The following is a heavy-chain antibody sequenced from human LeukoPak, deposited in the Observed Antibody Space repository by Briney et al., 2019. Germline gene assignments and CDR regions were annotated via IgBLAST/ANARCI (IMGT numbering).Heavy chain of an antibody. J-gene: IGHJ4*02. CDR2: ISLSSGSI. D-gene: IGHD3-16*01. CDR1: GFPFDDYA. Sequence: TGRSLRLSCAASGFPFDDYAMHWVRQAPGKGLEWVSGISLSSGSIGYAASVKGRFSISRDNSKNTLYLQMNSLRAEDTAVYYCAIDLRGGSYLDYWGQGTLVTVSS. CDR3: AIDLRGGSYLDY. V-gene: IGHV3-9*01.